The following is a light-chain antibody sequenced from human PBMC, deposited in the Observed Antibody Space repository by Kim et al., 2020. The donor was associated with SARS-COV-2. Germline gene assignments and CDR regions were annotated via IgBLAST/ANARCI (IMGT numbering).Light chain of an antibody. V-gene: IGLV1-51*01. CDR3: GTWDSSRSAVV. J-gene: IGLJ2*01. CDR2: YND. Sequence: GQEVTISCSGRRSNIGNNYVSWYQPLPGTAPKLLIPYNDRRPSGIPDRISGSKSGTSATLGITGLQTGDEAGYYFGTWDSSRSAVVFGGGTKLTVL. CDR1: RSNIGNNY.